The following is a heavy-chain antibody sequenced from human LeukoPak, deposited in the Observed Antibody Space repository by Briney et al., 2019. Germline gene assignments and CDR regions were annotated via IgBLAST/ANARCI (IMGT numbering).Heavy chain of an antibody. CDR2: IYYSGST. J-gene: IGHJ6*03. V-gene: IGHV4-39*07. D-gene: IGHD3-10*01. Sequence: SETLPLTCTVSGGSISSSSYYWGWIRQPPGKGLEWIGSIYYSGSTYYNPSLKSRVTISVDTSKNQFSLKLSSVTAADTAVYYCARVLWTYYYYMDVWGKGTTVTVSS. CDR1: GGSISSSSYY. CDR3: ARVLWTYYYYMDV.